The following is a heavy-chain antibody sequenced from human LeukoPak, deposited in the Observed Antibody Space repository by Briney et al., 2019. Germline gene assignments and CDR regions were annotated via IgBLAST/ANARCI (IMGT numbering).Heavy chain of an antibody. CDR3: ARQTYYHYSGSYSGKFDY. CDR1: GGSISSSSYY. D-gene: IGHD3-10*01. J-gene: IGHJ4*02. Sequence: SETLSLTCTVSGGSISSSSYYWGWIRQPPGKGLEWIGSIYYSGSTYHNPSLKSRVTISVDTSKNQFSLKLSSVTAADTAVYYCARQTYYHYSGSYSGKFDYWGQGTLVTVSS. CDR2: IYYSGST. V-gene: IGHV4-39*01.